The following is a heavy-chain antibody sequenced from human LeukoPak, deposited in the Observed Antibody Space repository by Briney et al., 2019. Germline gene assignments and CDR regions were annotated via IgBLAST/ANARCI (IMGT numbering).Heavy chain of an antibody. D-gene: IGHD2-2*01. V-gene: IGHV3-7*01. CDR1: GFTFSNYW. CDR3: AKDFSTRDIVVVPAAMVDY. Sequence: GGSLRLSCAASGFTFSNYWMNWVRQAPGKGLEWVANIKQDGSEIFYVDSVKGRFTISRDNAKNSLYLQMNSLRAEDTAVYYCAKDFSTRDIVVVPAAMVDYWGQGTLVTVSS. CDR2: IKQDGSEI. J-gene: IGHJ4*02.